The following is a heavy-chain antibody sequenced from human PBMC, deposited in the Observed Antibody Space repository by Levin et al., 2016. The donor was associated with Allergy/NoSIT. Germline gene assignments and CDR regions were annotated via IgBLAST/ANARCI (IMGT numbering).Heavy chain of an antibody. V-gene: IGHV4-59*01. J-gene: IGHJ5*02. CDR1: GGYTDGGY. CDR2: VYYTGSA. CDR3: ARGLRNPGGPVKSFDP. D-gene: IGHD3-16*01. Sequence: SETLSLTCSVSGGYTDGGYWSWIRQSPGKGLEWIGYVYYTGSATYNPSLRSRVSISVDTSKNEFSLKVKSVTIADTAVYYCARGLRNPGGPVKSFDPWGQGTVVTISS.